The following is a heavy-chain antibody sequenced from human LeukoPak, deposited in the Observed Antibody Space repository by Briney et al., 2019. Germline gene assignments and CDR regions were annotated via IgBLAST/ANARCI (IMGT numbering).Heavy chain of an antibody. D-gene: IGHD3-10*01. CDR2: IYTSGST. CDR3: AREGLNMVRGVIPKEAWGWFDP. CDR1: GGSISSGSYY. Sequence: SEALSLTCTVSGGSISSGSYYWNWIRQPAGKGLEWIGRIYTSGSTNYNPSLKSRVTISVDTSKNQFSLKLNSVTAADTAVYYCAREGLNMVRGVIPKEAWGWFDPWGQGTLVTVSS. V-gene: IGHV4-61*02. J-gene: IGHJ5*02.